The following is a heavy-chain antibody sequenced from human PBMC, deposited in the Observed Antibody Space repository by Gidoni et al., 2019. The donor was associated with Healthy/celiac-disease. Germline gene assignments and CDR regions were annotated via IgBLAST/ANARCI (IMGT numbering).Heavy chain of an antibody. Sequence: YGGSNKYYADSVKGRFTISRDNSKNTLYLQMNSLRAEDTAVYYCARDILLWPHQFGELPMDVWGQGTTVTVSS. J-gene: IGHJ6*02. CDR2: YGGSNK. V-gene: IGHV3-30*01. D-gene: IGHD3-10*01. CDR3: ARDILLWPHQFGELPMDV.